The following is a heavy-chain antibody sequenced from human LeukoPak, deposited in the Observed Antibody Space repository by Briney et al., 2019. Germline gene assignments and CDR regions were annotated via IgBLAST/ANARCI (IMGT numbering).Heavy chain of an antibody. V-gene: IGHV4-59*01. CDR2: IYYSGST. D-gene: IGHD6-13*01. Sequence: PSETLSLTCSVSGGSISSYYWSWIRQPPGKGLEWIRYIYYSGSTNYNPSLKSRVTISVDTSKNQFSLKLSSVTAADTAVYYCARSAAAGTNWYYGMDVWGKGTTVTVSS. CDR3: ARSAAAGTNWYYGMDV. J-gene: IGHJ6*04. CDR1: GGSISSYY.